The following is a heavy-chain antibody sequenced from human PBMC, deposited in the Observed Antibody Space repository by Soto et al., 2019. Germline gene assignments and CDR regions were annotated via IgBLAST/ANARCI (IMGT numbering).Heavy chain of an antibody. J-gene: IGHJ3*02. CDR2: IYYSGST. V-gene: IGHV4-59*01. CDR1: GGPISSYY. Sequence: PSETLSLTCTVSGGPISSYYWSWIRQPPGKGLEWIGYIYYSGSTNYNPSLKSRVTISVDTSKNQFSLKLSSVTAADTAVYYCAGSVAGPSGAFDIWGQGTMVTVSS. CDR3: AGSVAGPSGAFDI. D-gene: IGHD6-19*01.